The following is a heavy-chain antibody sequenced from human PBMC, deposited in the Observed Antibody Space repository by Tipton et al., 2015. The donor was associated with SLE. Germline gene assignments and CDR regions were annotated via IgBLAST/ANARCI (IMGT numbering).Heavy chain of an antibody. CDR3: ARVPPGLYDTSGYYPYYFDY. CDR2: IYHSGST. D-gene: IGHD3-22*01. CDR1: GGSISSGDY. J-gene: IGHJ4*02. Sequence: TLSLTCTVSGGSISSGDYSWTWIRQPPGKGLEWIGEIYHSGSTNYNPSLKSRVTISVDKSKNQFSPKLSSVTAADTAVYYCARVPPGLYDTSGYYPYYFDYWGQGTLVTVSS. V-gene: IGHV4-4*02.